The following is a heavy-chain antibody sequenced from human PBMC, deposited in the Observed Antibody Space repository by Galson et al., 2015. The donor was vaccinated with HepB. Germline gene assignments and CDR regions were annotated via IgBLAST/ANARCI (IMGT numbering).Heavy chain of an antibody. Sequence: SVKVSCKASGYTFTSYGISWVRQAPGQGLEWMGWISAYNGNTNYAQKLQGRVTMTTDTSTSTAYMELRSLRSDDTAVYYCARAYDSSGYYEYYYYYYGMDVWGQGTTVTVSS. D-gene: IGHD3-22*01. V-gene: IGHV1-18*04. CDR3: ARAYDSSGYYEYYYYYYGMDV. J-gene: IGHJ6*02. CDR1: GYTFTSYG. CDR2: ISAYNGNT.